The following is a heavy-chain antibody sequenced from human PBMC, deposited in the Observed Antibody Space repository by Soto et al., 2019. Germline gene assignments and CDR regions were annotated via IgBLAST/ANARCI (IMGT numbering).Heavy chain of an antibody. CDR3: ARSSLGFKFKRSYYYFDY. CDR1: GYTFTSYG. Sequence: ASVKVSCKASGYTFTSYGISWVRQAPGQGLEWMGWISAYNGNTNYAQKLQGRVTMTTDTSTSTAYMELRSLRSDDTAVYYCARSSLGFKFKRSYYYFDYWGQGTLVTVS. J-gene: IGHJ4*02. D-gene: IGHD1-26*01. CDR2: ISAYNGNT. V-gene: IGHV1-18*01.